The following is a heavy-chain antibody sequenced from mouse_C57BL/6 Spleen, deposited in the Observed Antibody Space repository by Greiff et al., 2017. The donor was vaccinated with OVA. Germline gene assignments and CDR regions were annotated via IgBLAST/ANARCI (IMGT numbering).Heavy chain of an antibody. J-gene: IGHJ2*01. D-gene: IGHD1-1*01. CDR1: GYSFTGYY. CDR2: INPSTGGT. V-gene: IGHV1-42*01. Sequence: VQLQQSGPELVKPGASVKISCKASGYSFTGYYMNWVKQSPEKSLEWIGEINPSTGGTTYNQKFKAKATLTVDKSSSTAYMQLKSLTSDDSAVYYCARDYGSSLNYFDYWGQGTTLTVSS. CDR3: ARDYGSSLNYFDY.